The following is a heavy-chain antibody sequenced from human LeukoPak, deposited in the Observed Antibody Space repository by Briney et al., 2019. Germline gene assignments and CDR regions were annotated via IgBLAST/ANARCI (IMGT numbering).Heavy chain of an antibody. CDR3: ARGKRRGYSYGRPNLDY. Sequence: GGSLRLSCAASGFTFSSYAMPWVRQAPGKGLEWVGVISYDGSNKYYADSVKGRFTISRDNSKNTLYLQMNSLRAEDTAVYYCARGKRRGYSYGRPNLDYWGQGTLVTVSS. J-gene: IGHJ4*02. CDR1: GFTFSSYA. V-gene: IGHV3-30-3*01. D-gene: IGHD5-18*01. CDR2: ISYDGSNK.